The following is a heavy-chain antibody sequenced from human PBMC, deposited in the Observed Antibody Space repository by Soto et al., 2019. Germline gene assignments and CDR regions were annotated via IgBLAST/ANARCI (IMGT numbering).Heavy chain of an antibody. Sequence: SVKVSCKASGGTFSSYAISWVRQAPGQGLEWMGGIIPIFGTANYAQKFQGRVTITADESTSTAYMELSSLRSEDTAVYYCARGPLCGGECYSDAFDIWGQGTMVTVSS. CDR1: GGTFSSYA. CDR2: IIPIFGTA. V-gene: IGHV1-69*13. J-gene: IGHJ3*02. CDR3: ARGPLCGGECYSDAFDI. D-gene: IGHD2-21*01.